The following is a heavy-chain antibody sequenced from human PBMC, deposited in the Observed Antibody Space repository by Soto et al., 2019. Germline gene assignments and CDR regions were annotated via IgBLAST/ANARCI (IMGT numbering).Heavy chain of an antibody. Sequence: SETLSLTCTVSGGSVSSGSYYWSWIRQPPGKGLEWIGYIYYSGSTNYNPSLKSRVTISVDTSKNQFSLKLSSVTAADTAVYYCASGGWYTFGYWGQGTLVTVSS. J-gene: IGHJ4*02. CDR1: GGSVSSGSYY. CDR3: ASGGWYTFGY. V-gene: IGHV4-61*01. CDR2: IYYSGST. D-gene: IGHD6-19*01.